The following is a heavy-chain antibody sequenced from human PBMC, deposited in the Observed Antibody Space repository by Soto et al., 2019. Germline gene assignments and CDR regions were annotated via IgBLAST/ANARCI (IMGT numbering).Heavy chain of an antibody. J-gene: IGHJ4*02. CDR3: AKALNPRDYDILTGYPGGFDY. D-gene: IGHD3-9*01. CDR2: ISGSGGST. V-gene: IGHV3-23*01. CDR1: GFTFSSYA. Sequence: SGGSLRLSCAASGFTFSSYAMSWVRQAPGKGLEWVSAISGSGGSTYYADSVKGRFTISRDNCKNTLYLQMNSLRAEDTAVYYCAKALNPRDYDILTGYPGGFDYWGQGTLVTVSS.